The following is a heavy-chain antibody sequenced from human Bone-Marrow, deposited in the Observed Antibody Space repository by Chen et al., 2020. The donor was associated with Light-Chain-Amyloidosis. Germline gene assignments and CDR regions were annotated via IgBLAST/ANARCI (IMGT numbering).Heavy chain of an antibody. J-gene: IGHJ4*02. Sequence: EVQLGQSGPEVKKPGESLKISCKGSGYNFPNYWIGWVRQMPGKGLEWMGVIYPDDSDARYSPSFEGQVTISADKSITTDYLQWRSLKASDTAMYYCARRRDGYNFDYWGQGTLVTVSS. CDR3: ARRRDGYNFDY. CDR2: IYPDDSDA. CDR1: GYNFPNYW. V-gene: IGHV5-51*01. D-gene: IGHD5-12*01.